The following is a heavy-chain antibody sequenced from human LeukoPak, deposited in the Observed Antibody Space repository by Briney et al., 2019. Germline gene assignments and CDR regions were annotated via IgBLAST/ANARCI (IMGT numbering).Heavy chain of an antibody. V-gene: IGHV3-7*01. D-gene: IGHD3-10*01. J-gene: IGHJ5*02. CDR3: ARDMAVYGSGRSWFDP. CDR2: IKQDGSEK. Sequence: GGSLRLSCAASGFTFSSYWMSWVRQAPGKGLEWVANIKQDGSEKYYADSVKGRFTISRDNSKNTLYLQMTSLRPEDTAVFYCARDMAVYGSGRSWFDPWGQGTLVIVSS. CDR1: GFTFSSYW.